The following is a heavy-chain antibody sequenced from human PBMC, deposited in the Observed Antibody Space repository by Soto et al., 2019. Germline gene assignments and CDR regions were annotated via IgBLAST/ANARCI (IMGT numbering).Heavy chain of an antibody. CDR1: GGTFSNYA. CDR2: IIPFFVTA. J-gene: IGHJ6*02. D-gene: IGHD2-2*01. V-gene: IGHV1-69*12. Sequence: QVQLVQSGAEVKKPGSSVKVSCKASGGTFSNYAITWVRQAPGQGLEWMGGIIPFFVTANYAQKFQGRVTITADECAGTAYWELSGLTCADTAVSFCARETAGVTGAMRGGYYSRMDVWGQGTTVTGSS. CDR3: ARETAGVTGAMRGGYYSRMDV.